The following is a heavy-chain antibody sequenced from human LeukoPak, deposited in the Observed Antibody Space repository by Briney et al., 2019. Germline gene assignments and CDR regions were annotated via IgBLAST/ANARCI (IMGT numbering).Heavy chain of an antibody. CDR3: ARPGYSAYDGDS. V-gene: IGHV3-21*01. D-gene: IGHD5-12*01. Sequence: GGSLRLSCAASGFTFSSYSMNWVRQAPGKGLEWVSSISSGSRNIYYAGSVKGRFTISRDNAKNSLYLQMNSLRAEDTAVYYCARPGYSAYDGDSWGQGTLVTVSS. CDR1: GFTFSSYS. CDR2: ISSGSRNI. J-gene: IGHJ4*02.